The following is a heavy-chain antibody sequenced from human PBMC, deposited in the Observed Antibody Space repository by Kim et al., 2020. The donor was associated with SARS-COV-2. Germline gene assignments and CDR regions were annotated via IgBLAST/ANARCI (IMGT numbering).Heavy chain of an antibody. Sequence: GGSLRLSCTASGFTFGDYAMSWVRQAPGKGLEWVGFIRSKAYGGTTEYAASVKGRFTISRDDSKSIAYLQMNSLKTEDTAVYYCTRGAYGDYGSLDEGDYWGQGTLVTVSS. CDR3: TRGAYGDYGSLDEGDY. D-gene: IGHD4-17*01. V-gene: IGHV3-49*04. J-gene: IGHJ4*02. CDR2: IRSKAYGGTT. CDR1: GFTFGDYA.